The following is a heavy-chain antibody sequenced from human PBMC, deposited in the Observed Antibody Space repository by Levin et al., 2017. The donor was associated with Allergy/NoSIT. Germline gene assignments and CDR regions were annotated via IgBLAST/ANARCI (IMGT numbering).Heavy chain of an antibody. J-gene: IGHJ4*02. CDR1: GYSFTSYW. CDR3: ARPPYSSSWYGIDY. D-gene: IGHD6-13*01. CDR2: IYPGDSDT. Sequence: GGSLRLSCKGSGYSFTSYWIGWVRQMPGKGLEWMGIIYPGDSDTRYSPSFQGQVTISADKSISTAYLPWGSLKASDTAMYYCARPPYSSSWYGIDYWGQGTLVTVSS. V-gene: IGHV5-51*01.